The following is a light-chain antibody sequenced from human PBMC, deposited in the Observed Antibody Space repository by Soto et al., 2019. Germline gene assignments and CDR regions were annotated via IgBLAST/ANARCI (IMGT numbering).Light chain of an antibody. V-gene: IGKV2-28*01. CDR1: QSLLHSNGYNY. CDR3: MQARQTPRT. CDR2: LGS. Sequence: DGVMTQSPLSLPVTPGEPASISCRSSQSLLHSNGYNYLDWYLQKPGQSPQLLIYLGSNRSSGVPDRFSGSGSGTDFTLKISRVEAEDVGVYYCMQARQTPRTFGGGTKVEIK. J-gene: IGKJ4*01.